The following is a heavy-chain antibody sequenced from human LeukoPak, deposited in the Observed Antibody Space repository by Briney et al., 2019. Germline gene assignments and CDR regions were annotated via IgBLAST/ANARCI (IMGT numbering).Heavy chain of an antibody. CDR1: GFTFSNFA. V-gene: IGHV3-30*04. J-gene: IGHJ4*02. Sequence: GGSLRLSCAASGFTFSNFAMHWVRQAPGKGLEWVAVISNDGSNNYYADSVKGRFTISRDNSKNALYVQMNSLRAEDTAVYYCARDDRRLPDYWGQGALLTVSS. CDR2: ISNDGSNN. D-gene: IGHD6-25*01. CDR3: ARDDRRLPDY.